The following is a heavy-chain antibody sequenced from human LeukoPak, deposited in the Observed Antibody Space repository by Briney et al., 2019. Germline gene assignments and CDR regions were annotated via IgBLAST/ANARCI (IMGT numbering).Heavy chain of an antibody. CDR1: GFTFSSYA. J-gene: IGHJ4*02. V-gene: IGHV3-66*01. Sequence: GGSLRLSCAASGFTFSSYALSWVRQAPGKGLEWVSVIYSGGSTYYADSVKGRFTISRDNSKNTLYLQMNSLRAEDTAVYYCARSRITIFGVAPPYYFDYWGQGTLVTVSS. CDR3: ARSRITIFGVAPPYYFDY. CDR2: IYSGGST. D-gene: IGHD3-3*01.